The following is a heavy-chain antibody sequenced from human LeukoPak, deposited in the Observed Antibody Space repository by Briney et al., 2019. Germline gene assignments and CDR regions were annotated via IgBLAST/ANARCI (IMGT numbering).Heavy chain of an antibody. J-gene: IGHJ6*02. D-gene: IGHD5-18*01. CDR1: GFTFSSYA. Sequence: GGSLRLSCAASGFTFSSYAMSRVRQAPGKGLEWVSAISGSGGSTYYADSVKGRFTISRDNSKNTLYLQMNSLRAEDTAVYYCAKDRPDTDYYYYYGMDVWGQGTTVTVSS. CDR2: ISGSGGST. CDR3: AKDRPDTDYYYYYGMDV. V-gene: IGHV3-23*01.